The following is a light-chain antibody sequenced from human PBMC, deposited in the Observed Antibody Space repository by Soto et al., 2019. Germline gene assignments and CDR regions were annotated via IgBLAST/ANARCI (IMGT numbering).Light chain of an antibody. CDR3: QQYKSYAPT. Sequence: DIQMTQSPSSLSASVGDRVTITCQASEDISKYLNWYQQKPGKAPKLLIYDASHLETGVPSRFSGSGSGTELTLTISGLQPDDFATYFCQQYKSYAPTFGQGTKVDIK. CDR2: DAS. J-gene: IGKJ1*01. CDR1: EDISKY. V-gene: IGKV1-33*01.